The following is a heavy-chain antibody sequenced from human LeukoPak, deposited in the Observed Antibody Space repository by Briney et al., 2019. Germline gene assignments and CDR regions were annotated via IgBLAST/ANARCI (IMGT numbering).Heavy chain of an antibody. CDR1: GFTFSGYW. D-gene: IGHD3-22*01. Sequence: GGSLRLSCVASGFTFSGYWTSRVRQAPGKGLEWVANINEDESIKHYVDSVKGRFTISRDNAKNSVFLQMNSLRDEDTALYYCATSDDSSGSDWGQGILVTVSS. CDR2: INEDESIK. V-gene: IGHV3-7*01. CDR3: ATSDDSSGSD. J-gene: IGHJ4*02.